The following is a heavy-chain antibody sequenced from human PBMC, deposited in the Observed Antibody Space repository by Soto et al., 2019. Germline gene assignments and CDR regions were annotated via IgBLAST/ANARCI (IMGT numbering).Heavy chain of an antibody. CDR2: IYSGGST. CDR3: ARDMFRGVMQSYYGMDV. J-gene: IGHJ6*02. Sequence: GGSLRLSCAASGFTVSSNYMSWVRQAPGKGLEWVSVIYSGGSTYYADSVKGRFTISRDNSKNTLYLQMNSLRAEDTAVYYCARDMFRGVMQSYYGMDVWGQGTTVNV. CDR1: GFTVSSNY. V-gene: IGHV3-66*01. D-gene: IGHD3-10*01.